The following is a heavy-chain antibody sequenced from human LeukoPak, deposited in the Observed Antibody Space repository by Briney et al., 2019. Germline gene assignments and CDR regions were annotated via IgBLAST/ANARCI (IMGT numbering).Heavy chain of an antibody. Sequence: KPSETLSLTCTVSGGSISSSTYYWGWIRQPPGMGLEWIGSMYYSGSTYHNPSLKSRVTISVDTSKNQFSLKLSSVTAADTAVYYCAREPTTPGGLDYWGQGTLVTVSS. CDR3: AREPTTPGGLDY. CDR1: GGSISSSTYY. D-gene: IGHD5-12*01. V-gene: IGHV4-39*07. CDR2: MYYSGST. J-gene: IGHJ4*02.